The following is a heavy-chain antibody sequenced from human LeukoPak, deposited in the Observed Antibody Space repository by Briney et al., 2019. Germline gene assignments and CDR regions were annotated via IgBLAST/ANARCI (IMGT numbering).Heavy chain of an antibody. D-gene: IGHD6-19*01. CDR3: ASGSGWQDY. CDR1: GFTFSSYG. Sequence: GGSLRLSCAASGFTFSSYGVHWVRQAPGEGLEWVAVISYDGSNKYYADSVKGRFTISRDNSENTLYLQMNSLRAEDTAVYYCASGSGWQDYWGQGTLVTVSS. CDR2: ISYDGSNK. V-gene: IGHV3-30*03. J-gene: IGHJ4*02.